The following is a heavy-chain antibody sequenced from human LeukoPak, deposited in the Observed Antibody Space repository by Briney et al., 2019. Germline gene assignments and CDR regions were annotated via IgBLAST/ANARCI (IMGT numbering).Heavy chain of an antibody. CDR2: IKSKTDGGAT. V-gene: IGHV3-15*01. J-gene: IGHJ4*02. D-gene: IGHD3-22*01. CDR1: GFTFSNAW. Sequence: NTGGSLRLSCAASGFTFSNAWMSWVRQAPGKGLVWVGRIKSKTDGGATHYAAPVKGRFTISRDDSKNTLYLQMNSLKTEDTAVYYCTTEAYYYDSGAIKYFDYWGQGTLVTVSS. CDR3: TTEAYYYDSGAIKYFDY.